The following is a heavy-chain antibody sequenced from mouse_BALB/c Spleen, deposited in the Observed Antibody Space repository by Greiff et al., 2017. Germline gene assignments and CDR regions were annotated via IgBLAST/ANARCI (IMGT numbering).Heavy chain of an antibody. Sequence: DVKLVESGGGLVQPGGSLKLSCAASGFTFSSYGMSWVRQTPDKRLELVATINSNGGSTYYPDSVKGRFTISRDNAKNTLYLQMSSLKSEDTAMYYCARDDGNYVNYWGQGTTLTVSS. CDR2: INSNGGST. D-gene: IGHD2-1*01. J-gene: IGHJ2*01. V-gene: IGHV5-6-3*01. CDR1: GFTFSSYG. CDR3: ARDDGNYVNY.